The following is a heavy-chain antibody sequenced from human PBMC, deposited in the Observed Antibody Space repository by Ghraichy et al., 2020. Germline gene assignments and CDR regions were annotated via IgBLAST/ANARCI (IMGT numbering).Heavy chain of an antibody. Sequence: GGSLRLSCAASGFTFSSYWMTWVRQAPGKRLEWVANIKQDGSERHYLDSVKGRFTISRDNAKNSLFLQMNSLRVEDTAVYYCASRSIVVLRSDIWGRGTLVTVSS. CDR3: ASRSIVVLRSDI. D-gene: IGHD2/OR15-2a*01. V-gene: IGHV3-7*01. J-gene: IGHJ2*01. CDR2: IKQDGSER. CDR1: GFTFSSYW.